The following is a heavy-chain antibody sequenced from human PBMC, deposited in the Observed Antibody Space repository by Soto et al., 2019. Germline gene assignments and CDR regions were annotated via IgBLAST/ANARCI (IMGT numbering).Heavy chain of an antibody. CDR2: INAGNGNT. CDR3: AKDSYTYGYGGYFDF. Sequence: ASVKVSCKASGYTFTSYAMHWVRQAPGQRLEWMGWINAGNGNTKYSQKFQGRVTITRDTSASTAYMELSSLRSEDTAVYYCAKDSYTYGYGGYFDFWGQGTPVTVSS. J-gene: IGHJ4*02. D-gene: IGHD5-18*01. V-gene: IGHV1-3*01. CDR1: GYTFTSYA.